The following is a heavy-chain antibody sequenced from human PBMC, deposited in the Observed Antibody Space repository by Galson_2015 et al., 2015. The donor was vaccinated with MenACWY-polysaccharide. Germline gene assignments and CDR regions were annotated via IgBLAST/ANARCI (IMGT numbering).Heavy chain of an antibody. Sequence: LRLSCAASGSRFSNSGMHWVRQAPGKGLEGVAVIQYDGSNKVYADSVKGRFTISRDNSKNTVFLEMNTLGVEDTAVYYCAREGSRIVFHAFDIWGQGTMVTVSS. J-gene: IGHJ3*02. V-gene: IGHV3-33*01. D-gene: IGHD2-2*01. CDR3: AREGSRIVFHAFDI. CDR1: GSRFSNSG. CDR2: IQYDGSNK.